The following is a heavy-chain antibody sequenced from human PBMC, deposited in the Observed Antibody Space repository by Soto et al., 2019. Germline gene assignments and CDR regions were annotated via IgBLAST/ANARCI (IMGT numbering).Heavy chain of an antibody. J-gene: IGHJ4*02. D-gene: IGHD2-15*01. CDR3: AGTGYCSGSSCLPDY. V-gene: IGHV1-18*01. Sequence: ASVNVSCKASGYTFTSYGISWVRQAPGQGLEWMGWISAYNGNTNYAQKLQGRVTMTTDTSTSTAYMELRSLRSDDTAVYYCAGTGYCSGSSCLPDYWGQGTLVNVSS. CDR2: ISAYNGNT. CDR1: GYTFTSYG.